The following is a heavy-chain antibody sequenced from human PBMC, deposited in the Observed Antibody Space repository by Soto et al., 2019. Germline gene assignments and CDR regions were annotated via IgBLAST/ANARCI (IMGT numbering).Heavy chain of an antibody. V-gene: IGHV4-59*08. Sequence: PETLCLTCAVDGVTLSGYYLSWIRPPPGKGLEWIGYIYYSGSTYYTPSLKSRVTISADTSKNQFSLKLSSVTAADTAVYYCARRYGGNLDYWGQGTLVTVS. CDR1: GVTLSGYY. CDR2: IYYSGST. D-gene: IGHD1-26*01. CDR3: ARRYGGNLDY. J-gene: IGHJ4*02.